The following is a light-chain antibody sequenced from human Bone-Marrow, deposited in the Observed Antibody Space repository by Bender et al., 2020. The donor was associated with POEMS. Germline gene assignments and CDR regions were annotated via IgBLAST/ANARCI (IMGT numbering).Light chain of an antibody. V-gene: IGLV1-47*01. Sequence: QSELTQAPSASGTPGQRVAISCSGSSSNIGVNYVYWYQQLPGTAPKLLIYRNDQRPSGVPDRFSASKSGNTASLTISGLQAEDEADYYCSSYAGRYTYVLGTATKVTVL. CDR3: SSYAGRYTYV. CDR1: SSNIGVNY. J-gene: IGLJ1*01. CDR2: RND.